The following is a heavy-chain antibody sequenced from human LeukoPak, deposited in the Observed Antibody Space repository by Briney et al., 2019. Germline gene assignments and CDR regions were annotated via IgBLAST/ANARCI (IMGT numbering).Heavy chain of an antibody. J-gene: IGHJ4*02. CDR3: ARVTGQDGTFDY. D-gene: IGHD1-14*01. V-gene: IGHV1-69*05. Sequence: SVKVSCKASGGTFSSYAISWVRQAPGQGLEWMGGIIPIFGTANYAQKFQGRVTITTDESTSTAYMELSSPRSEDTAVYYCARVTGQDGTFDYWGQGTLVTVSS. CDR2: IIPIFGTA. CDR1: GGTFSSYA.